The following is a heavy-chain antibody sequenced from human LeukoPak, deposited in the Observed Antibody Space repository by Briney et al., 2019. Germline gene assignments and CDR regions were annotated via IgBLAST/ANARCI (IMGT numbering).Heavy chain of an antibody. CDR3: AGGEYYSDSRGYYHFPLDS. J-gene: IGHJ4*02. Sequence: SGTLSLTCAVSGGSISSSSLWSWVRQSPGKGLEWIGEIHHSGSTNYNPSLKSRVTISADNSKNQFSLKLSSVTAADTAVYYCAGGEYYSDSRGYYHFPLDSWGQGTLVTVSS. D-gene: IGHD3-22*01. V-gene: IGHV4-4*02. CDR2: IHHSGST. CDR1: GGSISSSSL.